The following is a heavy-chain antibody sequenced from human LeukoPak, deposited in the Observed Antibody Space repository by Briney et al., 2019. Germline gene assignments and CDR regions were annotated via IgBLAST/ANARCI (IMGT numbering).Heavy chain of an antibody. V-gene: IGHV4-4*07. Sequence: SETLSLTCTVSGGSISSYYWSWVRQPAGKGLEWIGRIYTSGSTNCNPSLKSRVTMSVDTSKNQFSLKLSSVTAADTAVYYCASLDYGDYGAYFDYWGQETLVTVSS. CDR3: ASLDYGDYGAYFDY. CDR2: IYTSGST. D-gene: IGHD4-17*01. CDR1: GGSISSYY. J-gene: IGHJ4*02.